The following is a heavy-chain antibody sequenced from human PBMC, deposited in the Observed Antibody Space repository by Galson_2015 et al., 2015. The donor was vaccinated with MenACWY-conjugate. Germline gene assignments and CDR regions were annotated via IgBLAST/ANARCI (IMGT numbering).Heavy chain of an antibody. CDR1: GFTFDDYG. V-gene: IGHV3-20*01. Sequence: SLRLSCAASGFTFDDYGMSWVRQAPGKGLEWVSGINWNGGSTGYADSVKGRFTISRDNAKNSLYLQMNSLRAEDTALYHCARVRNSRNYYYYGMDVWGQGTTVTVSS. D-gene: IGHD2-21*01. J-gene: IGHJ6*02. CDR3: ARVRNSRNYYYYGMDV. CDR2: INWNGGST.